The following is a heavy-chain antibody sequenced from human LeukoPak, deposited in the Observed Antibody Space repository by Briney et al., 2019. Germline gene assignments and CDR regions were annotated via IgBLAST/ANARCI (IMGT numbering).Heavy chain of an antibody. CDR3: ARVPRDGDYAYDFDI. CDR2: IYYSGST. D-gene: IGHD4-17*01. J-gene: IGHJ3*02. V-gene: IGHV4-59*08. Sequence: PSETLSLTCTVSGGSISSYYWSWIRQPPGKGLEWIGYIYYSGSTNYNPSLKSRVTISVDTSKNQFSLKLSSVTAADTAVYYCARVPRDGDYAYDFDIWGQGTMVTVSS. CDR1: GGSISSYY.